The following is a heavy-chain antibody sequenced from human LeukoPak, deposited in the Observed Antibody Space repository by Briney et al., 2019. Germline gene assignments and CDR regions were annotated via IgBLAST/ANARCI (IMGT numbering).Heavy chain of an antibody. CDR1: GGTFSTSA. V-gene: IGHV1-69*04. D-gene: IGHD5-18*01. J-gene: IGHJ6*02. CDR2: IIPVLNIT. CDR3: ARDQGLTAPPPYGLDV. Sequence: ASVQVSCKTAGGTFSTSAITWVRQAPGQGLEWMGRIIPVLNITTYAQRFQGRVTITADTSTSTVYMELSSLRSEETAVYYCARDQGLTAPPPYGLDVWGQGTTVIVSS.